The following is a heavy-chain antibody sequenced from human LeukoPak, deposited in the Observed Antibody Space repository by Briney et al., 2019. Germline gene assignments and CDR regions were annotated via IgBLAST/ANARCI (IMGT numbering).Heavy chain of an antibody. CDR1: GFIFSSYG. D-gene: IGHD3-22*01. V-gene: IGHV3-30*18. CDR3: AKAGFDDSSGYYPYFDY. CDR2: ISYDGSDK. J-gene: IGHJ4*02. Sequence: PGRSLRLSCAASGFIFSSYGMHWVRQAPGKGLEWVAVISYDGSDKYYADSVKGRFTISRDNSKNTLYLQMNSLRAEDTAVYYYAKAGFDDSSGYYPYFDYWGQGTLVTVSS.